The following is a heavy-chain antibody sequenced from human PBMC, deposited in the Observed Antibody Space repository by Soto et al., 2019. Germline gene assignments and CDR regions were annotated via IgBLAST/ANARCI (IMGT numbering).Heavy chain of an antibody. D-gene: IGHD3-10*01. CDR2: IYYSGST. Sequence: SETLSLTCTVSGGSISSGGYYWSWIRQHPGKGLEWIGYIYYSGSTYYNPSLKSRVTISVDTSKNQFSLKLSSVTAADTAVYYCARVAPYYYGSGEGWFDPWGQGTLVTVSS. V-gene: IGHV4-31*03. CDR1: GGSISSGGYY. J-gene: IGHJ5*02. CDR3: ARVAPYYYGSGEGWFDP.